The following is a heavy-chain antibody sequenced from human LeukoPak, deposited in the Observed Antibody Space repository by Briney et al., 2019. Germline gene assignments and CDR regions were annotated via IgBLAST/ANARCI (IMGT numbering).Heavy chain of an antibody. CDR2: IYSGGST. D-gene: IGHD3-22*01. V-gene: IGHV3-66*01. CDR3: ARDRVFGDYYDSSGYQDY. J-gene: IGHJ4*02. Sequence: PGGSLRLSCAASGFTVSSNCMSWVRQAPGKGLEWVSVIYSGGSTYYADSVKGRFTISRDNSKNTLYLQMNSLRAEDTAVYYCARDRVFGDYYDSSGYQDYWGQGTLVPVSS. CDR1: GFTVSSNC.